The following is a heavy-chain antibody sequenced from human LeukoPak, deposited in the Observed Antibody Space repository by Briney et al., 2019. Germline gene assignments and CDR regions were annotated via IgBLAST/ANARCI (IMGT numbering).Heavy chain of an antibody. J-gene: IGHJ4*02. D-gene: IGHD6-6*01. CDR1: GGSISSAGYY. CDR2: IYTSGGT. Sequence: SETLSLTCTVSGGSISSAGYYWNWIRQPAGKGLEWIGRIYTSGGTNYNPSLKSRVTISVDTSKNQFSLKLSSVTAADTAVYYCARYSSSSSVFDHWGQGTLVTVSS. CDR3: ARYSSSSSVFDH. V-gene: IGHV4-61*02.